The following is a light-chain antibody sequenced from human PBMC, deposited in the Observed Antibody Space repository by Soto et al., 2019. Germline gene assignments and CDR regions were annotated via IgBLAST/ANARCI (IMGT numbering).Light chain of an antibody. Sequence: QTVVTQEPSFSVSPGGTVTLTCGLSSGSVSTNYYPSWYQQTPGQSPRTLIYSTDIRSSGVPDRFSGSILGNKAAITITGAQADDESGYFCVLYMGSGIPPVFGGGTKLTVL. J-gene: IGLJ3*02. CDR1: SGSVSTNYY. V-gene: IGLV8-61*01. CDR2: STD. CDR3: VLYMGSGIPPV.